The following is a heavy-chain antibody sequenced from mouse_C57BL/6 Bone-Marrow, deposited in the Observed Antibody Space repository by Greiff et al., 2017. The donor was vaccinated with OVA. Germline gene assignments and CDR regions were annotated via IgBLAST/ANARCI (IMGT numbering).Heavy chain of an antibody. CDR3: AIVYYDYD. CDR2: IHIGNGYT. V-gene: IGHV1-58*01. Sequence: EVKLQESGAELVRPGSSVKMSCKTSGYTFTSYGINWVKQRPGQGLEWLGYIHIGNGYTEYNEKFKGKATLTSDTASSTASMQLSSLTSEDAAICFCAIVYYDYDWGQGTLVTVAA. J-gene: IGHJ3*01. CDR1: GYTFTSYG. D-gene: IGHD2-4*01.